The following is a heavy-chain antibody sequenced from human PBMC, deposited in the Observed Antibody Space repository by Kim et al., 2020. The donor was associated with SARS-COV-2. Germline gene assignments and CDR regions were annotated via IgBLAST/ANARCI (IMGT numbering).Heavy chain of an antibody. Sequence: SETLSLTCDVYGGSLGGYYWAWIRQSPGKGLEWIGEVNHGGRSNFSPSLKSRAAISIDTSKNQFSLALTSVTAADTGVYYCARGRAFTSTWGGLDPWGQGALVTVSS. CDR1: GGSLGGYY. J-gene: IGHJ5*02. D-gene: IGHD2-2*01. CDR3: ARGRAFTSTWGGLDP. V-gene: IGHV4-34*01. CDR2: VNHGGRS.